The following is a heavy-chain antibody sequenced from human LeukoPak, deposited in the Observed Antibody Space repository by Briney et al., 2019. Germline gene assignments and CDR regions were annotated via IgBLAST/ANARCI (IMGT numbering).Heavy chain of an antibody. CDR3: ARSLRTSYSSSWYVWFDP. Sequence: SETLSFTCAVYGGSFSGYYWSWIRQPPGKGLEWIGEINHSGSTNYNPSLKSRVTISVDTSKNQFSLKLSSVTAADTAVYYCARSLRTSYSSSWYVWFDPWGQGTLVTVSS. V-gene: IGHV4-34*01. J-gene: IGHJ5*02. CDR2: INHSGST. CDR1: GGSFSGYY. D-gene: IGHD6-13*01.